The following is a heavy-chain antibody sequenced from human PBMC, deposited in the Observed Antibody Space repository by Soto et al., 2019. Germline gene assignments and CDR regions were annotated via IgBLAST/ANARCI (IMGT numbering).Heavy chain of an antibody. D-gene: IGHD6-6*01. CDR2: INAGNGNT. CDR3: ARGGSSSQGYYYGMDV. CDR1: GYTFTSYA. Sequence: QVQLVQSGAEVKKPGASVKVSCKASGYTFTSYAMHWVRQAPGQRLEWMGWINAGNGNTNYAQKLQGRVTMTTDTSTSTAYMELRSLRSDDTAVYYCARGGSSSQGYYYGMDVWGQGTTVTVSS. J-gene: IGHJ6*02. V-gene: IGHV1-3*01.